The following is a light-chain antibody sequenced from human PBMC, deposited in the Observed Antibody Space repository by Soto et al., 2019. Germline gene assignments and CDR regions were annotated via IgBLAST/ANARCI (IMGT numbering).Light chain of an antibody. CDR2: KAS. J-gene: IGKJ5*01. CDR3: QQGNAYPFT. V-gene: IGKV1-5*03. CDR1: QSISVW. Sequence: DIQMTQSPSTLSASVGDRVTITCRASQSISVWLAWYQQKLGQAPKLLIYKASSLVSGVPSRISGSGSGTEFTLTITSLQPDDFATYYCQQGNAYPFTFGQGTRLEIK.